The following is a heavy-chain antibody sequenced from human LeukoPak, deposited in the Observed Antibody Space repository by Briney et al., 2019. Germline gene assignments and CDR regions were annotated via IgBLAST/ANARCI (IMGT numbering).Heavy chain of an antibody. Sequence: GRSLRLSCAASGFTFSSYWMHWVRRAPGKGLMWVSRINSDGSTTNYADSVKGRFTISRDNAKNTLYRQMNSLRAEDTAVYYCARSRLTVTTLEHLGQGTLVTVSS. CDR2: INSDGSTT. D-gene: IGHD4-17*01. CDR1: GFTFSSYW. CDR3: ARSRLTVTTLEH. V-gene: IGHV3-74*01. J-gene: IGHJ1*01.